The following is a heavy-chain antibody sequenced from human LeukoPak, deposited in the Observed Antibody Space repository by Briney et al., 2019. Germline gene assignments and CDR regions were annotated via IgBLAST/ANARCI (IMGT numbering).Heavy chain of an antibody. Sequence: SETLSLTCTVSGGSISSSSYYWGWIRQPPGKGLEWIGSIYYSGSTYYNPSLKSRVTISVDTSKNQFSLKLSSVTAADTAVYYCARGSWLRLGAFDIWGQGTMVTVSS. CDR1: GGSISSSSYY. J-gene: IGHJ3*02. CDR2: IYYSGST. V-gene: IGHV4-39*07. D-gene: IGHD5-12*01. CDR3: ARGSWLRLGAFDI.